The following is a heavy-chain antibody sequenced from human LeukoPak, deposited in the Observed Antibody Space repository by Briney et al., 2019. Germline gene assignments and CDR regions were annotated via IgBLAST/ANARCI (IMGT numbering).Heavy chain of an antibody. D-gene: IGHD6-13*01. J-gene: IGHJ5*02. V-gene: IGHV1-8*02. CDR2: MNPNSGNT. CDR1: GYTFTSYD. CDR3: ARGRQQLVRGWFDP. Sequence: GASVTVSCKASGYTFTSYDINWVRQATGQGLEWMGWMNPNSGNTGYAQKFQGRVTITRNTSISTAYMELSSLRSEDTAVYYCARGRQQLVRGWFDPWGQGTLVTVSS.